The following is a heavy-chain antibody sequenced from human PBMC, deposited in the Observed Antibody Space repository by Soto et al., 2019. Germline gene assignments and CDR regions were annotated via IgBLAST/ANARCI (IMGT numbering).Heavy chain of an antibody. D-gene: IGHD6-25*01. V-gene: IGHV3-48*02. CDR3: AREAWSGPGLSDY. J-gene: IGHJ4*02. CDR1: GFTFSSYS. Sequence: EVQLVESGGGLVQPGGSLRLSCAASGFTFSSYSMNWVRQAPGKGLEWVSSIRSSGSTIYDADFVKGRFTISRDNAKNLLYLQMNSRRDEDAAVYYGAREAWSGPGLSDYWGQGTLVTVSA. CDR2: IRSSGSTI.